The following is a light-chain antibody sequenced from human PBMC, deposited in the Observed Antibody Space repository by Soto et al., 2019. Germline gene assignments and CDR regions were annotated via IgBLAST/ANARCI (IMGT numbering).Light chain of an antibody. CDR1: QSIGSSN. J-gene: IGKJ5*01. CDR3: QQYGSSPPVT. V-gene: IGKV3-20*01. CDR2: GAS. Sequence: EIVLTQSPDTLSLSPGERVTFSCRASQSIGSSNLAWYQQKPGQAPRLLIFGASGRAPGIPDRISGSGSGTDFTLTISRLEPEDFAVYYCQQYGSSPPVTFGQGTRLEIK.